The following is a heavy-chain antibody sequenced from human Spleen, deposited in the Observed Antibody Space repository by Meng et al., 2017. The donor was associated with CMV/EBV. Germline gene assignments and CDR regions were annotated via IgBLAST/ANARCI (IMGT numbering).Heavy chain of an antibody. CDR1: GFTFSSYW. CDR3: ARDLDYYSNYLPDY. CDR2: INSDGSST. D-gene: IGHD4-11*01. Sequence: GESLKISCAASGFTFSSYWMHWVRQAPGKGLVWVSRINSDGSSTSYADSVKGRFTISRDNAKNTLYLQMNSLRAEDTAVYYCARDLDYYSNYLPDYWGQGTLVTVSS. J-gene: IGHJ4*02. V-gene: IGHV3-74*01.